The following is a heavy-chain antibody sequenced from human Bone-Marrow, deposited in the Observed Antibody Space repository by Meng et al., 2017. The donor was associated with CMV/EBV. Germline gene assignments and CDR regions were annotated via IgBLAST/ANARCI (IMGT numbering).Heavy chain of an antibody. D-gene: IGHD3-3*01. V-gene: IGHV3-7*01. CDR3: AKNLDWEPAEYYFDY. Sequence: GESLKISCAASGFTFSSYWMSWVRQAPGKGLEWVANIKQDGSETYYVDSVKGRFTISRDNSKNTLYLRMNSLRAEDTAVYYCAKNLDWEPAEYYFDYWGQGTLVTVSS. CDR1: GFTFSSYW. J-gene: IGHJ4*02. CDR2: IKQDGSET.